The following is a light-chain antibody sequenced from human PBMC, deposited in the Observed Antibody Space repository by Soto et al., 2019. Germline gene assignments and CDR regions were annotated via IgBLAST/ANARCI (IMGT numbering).Light chain of an antibody. CDR2: DVS. Sequence: QSALTQPASVSGSPGQSITISCTGTSLDVGGYNYVSWYQQHPGKAPKLMIYDVSNRPSGVSNRFSGSKSGNTASLTISGLQAEDEADYYCSSYISSSTLFGTGTKVTVL. J-gene: IGLJ1*01. V-gene: IGLV2-14*01. CDR3: SSYISSSTL. CDR1: SLDVGGYNY.